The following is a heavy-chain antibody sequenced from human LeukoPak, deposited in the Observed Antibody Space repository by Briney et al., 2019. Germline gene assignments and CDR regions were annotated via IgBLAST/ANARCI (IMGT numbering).Heavy chain of an antibody. CDR3: SRTRISGIDGFDI. J-gene: IGHJ3*02. V-gene: IGHV3-49*03. CDR1: GFTFSDHG. CDR2: IRSKPYGGTT. D-gene: IGHD2-15*01. Sequence: GGSLRLSCTASGFTFSDHGVNWFRQAPGKGLEWVAFIRSKPYGGTTEYAASVKGRFSISRDDSTSIVYLQMNSLKTEDTALYYCSRTRISGIDGFDIWGQGTMVTVSS.